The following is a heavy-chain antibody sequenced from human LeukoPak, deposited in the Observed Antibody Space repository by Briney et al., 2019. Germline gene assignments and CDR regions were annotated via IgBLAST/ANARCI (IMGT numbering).Heavy chain of an antibody. CDR1: GFTFSNYW. CDR2: ISSSSSYL. Sequence: TGGSLRLSCVASGFTFSNYWMSWVRQAPGKGLEWVSSISSSSSYLYYADSVKGRFTISRDNAKKSLYLQMNSLRAEDTAVYYCATQGDGYNAFFDYWGQGTLVTVSS. J-gene: IGHJ4*02. CDR3: ATQGDGYNAFFDY. V-gene: IGHV3-21*01. D-gene: IGHD5-24*01.